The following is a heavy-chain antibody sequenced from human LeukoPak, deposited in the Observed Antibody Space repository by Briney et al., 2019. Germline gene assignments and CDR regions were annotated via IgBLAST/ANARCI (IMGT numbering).Heavy chain of an antibody. V-gene: IGHV4-59*01. D-gene: IGHD6-19*01. J-gene: IGHJ4*02. Sequence: SETLSLTCTVSGGSISYYYWSWIRQPPGKGLEWIGYIYYSGSTNYNPSLKSRVTISVDTSKNQFSLKLSSVTAADTAVYYCARGRYSSGWYQNWGQGTLVTVSS. CDR2: IYYSGST. CDR3: ARGRYSSGWYQN. CDR1: GGSISYYY.